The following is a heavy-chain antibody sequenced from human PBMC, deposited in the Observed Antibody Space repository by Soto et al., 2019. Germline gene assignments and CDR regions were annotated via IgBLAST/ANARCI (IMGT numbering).Heavy chain of an antibody. CDR1: GGTFSSYA. D-gene: IGHD6-13*01. V-gene: IGHV1-69*12. J-gene: IGHJ4*02. CDR2: IIPIFGTA. Sequence: QVQLVQSGAEVKKPGSSVKVSCKASGGTFSSYAISWVRQAPGQGLEWMGGIIPIFGTANYAQKFQGRVTITAAESASTAYMEVRSLRSEDTAGYYCARGPHQYSSSWYRFDYWGQGTLVTVSS. CDR3: ARGPHQYSSSWYRFDY.